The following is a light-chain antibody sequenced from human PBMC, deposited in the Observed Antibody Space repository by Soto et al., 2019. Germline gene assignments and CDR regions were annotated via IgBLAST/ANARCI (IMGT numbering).Light chain of an antibody. CDR2: GVF. Sequence: ETVLTQSPGAVSLSPGERATLSCTTSQTVNNNFLAWYQQKPGQAPRLLIHGVFNRASGIPDRFSGSGSGTYFTLTINGLEPEDSAVYYCQHYDGSPRTFGQGTKLEIK. CDR1: QTVNNNF. CDR3: QHYDGSPRT. J-gene: IGKJ2*01. V-gene: IGKV3-20*01.